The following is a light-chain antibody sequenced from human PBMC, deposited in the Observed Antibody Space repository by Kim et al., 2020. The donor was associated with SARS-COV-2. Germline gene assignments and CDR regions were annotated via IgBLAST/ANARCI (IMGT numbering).Light chain of an antibody. J-gene: IGKJ1*01. V-gene: IGKV3-15*01. CDR1: QNSGIN. CDR3: QQYKDFFWT. CDR2: GAA. Sequence: PGQSGTLSCRASQNSGINLAWYQQKHGQSPRLLVFGAATRASGVAARFRGSGSGTEFTLTISNLQSDDSAVYYCQQYKDFFWTFGQGTKVDIK.